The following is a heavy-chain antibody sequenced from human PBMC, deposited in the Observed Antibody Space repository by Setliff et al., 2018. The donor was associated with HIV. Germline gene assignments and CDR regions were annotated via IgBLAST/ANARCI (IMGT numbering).Heavy chain of an antibody. CDR1: GFSSIYYG. CDR2: ISPHNADK. CDR3: ARQFSNSLDH. J-gene: IGHJ4*02. D-gene: IGHD7-27*01. V-gene: IGHV1-18*04. Sequence: GASVKVSCKASGFSSIYYGITWVRQAPGQGLEWMGWISPHNADKNIPRKFRGRVTLTRDTSISTAYLELTGLTSDDTAMYYCARQFSNSLDHWGQGTLVTVSS.